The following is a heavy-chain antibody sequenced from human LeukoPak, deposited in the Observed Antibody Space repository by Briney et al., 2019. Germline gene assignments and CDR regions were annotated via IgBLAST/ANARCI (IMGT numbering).Heavy chain of an antibody. Sequence: GGSLRLSCAASGFTFSSYDMHWVRQATGKGLEWVSAIGTAGDTYYPGSVKGRFTISRENAKNSLYLQMNSLRAGDTAVYYCARGRLYGSGSDSWFDPWGQGTLATVSS. CDR1: GFTFSSYD. J-gene: IGHJ5*02. V-gene: IGHV3-13*01. D-gene: IGHD3-10*01. CDR2: IGTAGDT. CDR3: ARGRLYGSGSDSWFDP.